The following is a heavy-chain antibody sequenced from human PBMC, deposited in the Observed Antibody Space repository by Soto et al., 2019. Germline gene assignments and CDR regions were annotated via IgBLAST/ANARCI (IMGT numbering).Heavy chain of an antibody. J-gene: IGHJ4*02. CDR2: IWYDGSNE. CDR3: ARDRRGSGWYDYFDY. CDR1: GFTFSSDG. D-gene: IGHD6-19*01. V-gene: IGHV3-33*01. Sequence: QVQLVESGGGVVQPGRSLRLSCAASGFTFSSDGMHWVRQAPGKGLEWVAVIWYDGSNENYADSVKGRFTISRDKSKNTLYLQMNSLRAEDTALYYCARDRRGSGWYDYFDYWGQGTLVTVSS.